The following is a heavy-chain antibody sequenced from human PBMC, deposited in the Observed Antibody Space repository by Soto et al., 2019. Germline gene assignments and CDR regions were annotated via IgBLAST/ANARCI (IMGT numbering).Heavy chain of an antibody. Sequence: PGGSLRLSCAASGFTFSSYGMHWVRQAPGKGLEWVAVISYDGSNKYYADSVKGRFTISRDNSKNTLYLQMNSLRSEDTAVYYCATVPQDFYGGNLQLDYWGQGTLVTVSS. CDR2: ISYDGSNK. V-gene: IGHV3-30*03. CDR3: ATVPQDFYGGNLQLDY. CDR1: GFTFSSYG. D-gene: IGHD4-17*01. J-gene: IGHJ4*02.